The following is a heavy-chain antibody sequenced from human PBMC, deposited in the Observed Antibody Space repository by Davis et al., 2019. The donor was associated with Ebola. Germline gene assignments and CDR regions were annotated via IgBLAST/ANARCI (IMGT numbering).Heavy chain of an antibody. Sequence: AASVKVSCKASGYTFTSYDINWVRQATGQGLEWMGWMNPNSGNTGYAQKFQGRVTMTRDTSISTAYMELSSLRSEDTAVYHCAREGGYCSGGSCYSFGLDIWGRGTMVTVSS. D-gene: IGHD2-15*01. CDR1: GYTFTSYD. CDR2: MNPNSGNT. CDR3: AREGGYCSGGSCYSFGLDI. V-gene: IGHV1-8*01. J-gene: IGHJ3*02.